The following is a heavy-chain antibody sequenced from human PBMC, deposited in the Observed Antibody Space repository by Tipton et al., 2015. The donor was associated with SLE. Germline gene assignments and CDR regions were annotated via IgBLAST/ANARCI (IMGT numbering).Heavy chain of an antibody. CDR1: DGSISSSNW. V-gene: IGHV4-4*02. J-gene: IGHJ3*01. CDR2: IYHSGST. CDR3: ATVDYFDSGDAFDF. Sequence: TLSLTCSVSDGSISSSNWWSWVRQPPGKGLEWIGEIYHSGSTNYNPSLKSRVTISVDTSKNQFSLKLSSVTAADTAVYYCATVDYFDSGDAFDFWGHGSMVTVSS. D-gene: IGHD3-22*01.